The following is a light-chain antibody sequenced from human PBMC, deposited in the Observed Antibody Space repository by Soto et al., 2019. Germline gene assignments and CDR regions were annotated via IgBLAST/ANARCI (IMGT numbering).Light chain of an antibody. J-gene: IGKJ1*01. Sequence: AIQMTQSPSSLSASVGDRVTITCRASQGIRDELGWYQQKPGKAPILLIYSASSLQSGVPSRLSGSGSGTDFTLTISSLQPEDFATYYCLQDYSYPRTFGQGTKVEIK. V-gene: IGKV1-6*01. CDR2: SAS. CDR1: QGIRDE. CDR3: LQDYSYPRT.